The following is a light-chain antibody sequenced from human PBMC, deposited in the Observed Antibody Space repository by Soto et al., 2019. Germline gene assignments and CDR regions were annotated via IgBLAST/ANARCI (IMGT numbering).Light chain of an antibody. CDR3: QRYCSYWT. Sequence: DIQMTQSPSTLSSSVGDRVTITCRASQSISSWLAWYQHKPAKAPKLLIHKASSLESGVPSRISGSGSGTESTLTISSLHADDVATYYCQRYCSYWTFGQGTKVEI. CDR2: KAS. CDR1: QSISSW. V-gene: IGKV1-5*03. J-gene: IGKJ1*01.